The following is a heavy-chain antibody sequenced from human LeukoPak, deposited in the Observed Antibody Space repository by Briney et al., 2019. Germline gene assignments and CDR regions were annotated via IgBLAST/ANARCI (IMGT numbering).Heavy chain of an antibody. D-gene: IGHD6-13*01. V-gene: IGHV4-59*04. CDR1: GGSISSYY. J-gene: IGHJ4*02. CDR3: ARDHYNKSWYKY. CDR2: MDYSGTT. Sequence: PSETLSLTCTVSGGSISSYYWSWIRQPPGKGLEWIGSMDYSGTTDYNPSLKSRVTLSVDTSKDQFSLKLTSVTAADTALYYCARDHYNKSWYKYWGQGTLVTVSS.